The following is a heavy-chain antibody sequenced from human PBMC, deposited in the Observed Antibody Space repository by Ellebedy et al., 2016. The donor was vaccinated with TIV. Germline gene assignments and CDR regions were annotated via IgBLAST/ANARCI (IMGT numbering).Heavy chain of an antibody. D-gene: IGHD1-26*01. CDR3: ARDLPAQVGPSAPDY. CDR2: INPSGGRT. Sequence: ASVKVSXXASGYTFTNYYMHWVRQAPGQGLEWMGMINPSGGRTTYAQKFQGRVTTTRDTSASTVYMELSSLRSEDTAVYYCARDLPAQVGPSAPDYWGQGTLVTVSS. CDR1: GYTFTNYY. V-gene: IGHV1-46*01. J-gene: IGHJ4*02.